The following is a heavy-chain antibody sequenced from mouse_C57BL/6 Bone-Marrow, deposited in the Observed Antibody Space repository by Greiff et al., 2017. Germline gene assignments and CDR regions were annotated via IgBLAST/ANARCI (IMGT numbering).Heavy chain of an antibody. CDR2: IYPGSGNT. Sequence: QVQLQQSGAELVRPGASVKLSCKASGYTFTDYYINWVKQRPGQGLEWISRIYPGSGNTYYNAKFKSKATLTAEKSSSTAYMQLSSLTSEYSAVYFCARRGGTDAMDYWGQGTSVTVSS. V-gene: IGHV1-76*01. J-gene: IGHJ4*01. CDR1: GYTFTDYY. CDR3: ARRGGTDAMDY. D-gene: IGHD4-1*01.